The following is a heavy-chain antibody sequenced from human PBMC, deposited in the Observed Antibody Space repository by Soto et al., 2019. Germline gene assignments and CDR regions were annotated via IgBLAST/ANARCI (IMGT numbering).Heavy chain of an antibody. J-gene: IGHJ6*02. Sequence: GGSLRLSCAASGFTFSSYSMNWVRQAPGKGLEWVSSISSSSSYIYYADSVKGRFTISRDNAKNSLYLQMNSLRAEDTAVYYCALLQEEGLRDYYYYGMDVWGQGTTDTVSS. CDR2: ISSSSSYI. CDR3: ALLQEEGLRDYYYYGMDV. CDR1: GFTFSSYS. D-gene: IGHD1-26*01. V-gene: IGHV3-21*01.